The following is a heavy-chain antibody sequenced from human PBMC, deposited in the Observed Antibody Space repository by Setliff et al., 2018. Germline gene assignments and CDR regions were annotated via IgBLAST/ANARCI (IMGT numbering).Heavy chain of an antibody. CDR2: INQSGSG. Sequence: SETLSLTCNVYGGSFDTYYWSWIRQPPGKGLEWFGEINQSGSGDYNLSFKGRVTISVDTSKKQFSLTLTSVTAADTALYYCRQAVVGRDVFDIWGQGTVVTVSS. CDR1: GGSFDTYY. V-gene: IGHV4-34*01. J-gene: IGHJ3*02. D-gene: IGHD1-1*01. CDR3: RQAVVGRDVFDI.